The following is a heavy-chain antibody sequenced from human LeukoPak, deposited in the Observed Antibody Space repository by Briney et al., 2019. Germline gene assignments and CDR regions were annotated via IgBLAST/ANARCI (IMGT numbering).Heavy chain of an antibody. CDR1: GYRFTSYW. Sequence: ESLKISCKGSGYRFTSYWIGWVRQMPGKVLEWMGIIYPGDSDTRYSPSFQGQVTISADKSISTAYLQWSSLKASDTAMYYCARRYCTNGICYVGEYYMDVWGKGTTVTVSS. CDR2: IYPGDSDT. D-gene: IGHD2-8*01. J-gene: IGHJ6*03. V-gene: IGHV5-51*01. CDR3: ARRYCTNGICYVGEYYMDV.